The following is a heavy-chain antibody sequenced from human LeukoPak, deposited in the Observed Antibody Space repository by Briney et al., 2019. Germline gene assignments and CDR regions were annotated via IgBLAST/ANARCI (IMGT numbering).Heavy chain of an antibody. CDR3: ARQGTIVVVTDHWYFGL. D-gene: IGHD2-21*02. J-gene: IGHJ2*01. CDR1: GYTFTSYY. CDR2: INPSGGST. V-gene: IGHV1-46*01. Sequence: ASVKVSCKASGYTFTSYYMHWVRQAPGQGLEWMGIINPSGGSTSYAQKFQGRVTMTRDTSTSTVYMELSSLRSEDTAVYYCARQGTIVVVTDHWYFGLWGRGTLVTVSS.